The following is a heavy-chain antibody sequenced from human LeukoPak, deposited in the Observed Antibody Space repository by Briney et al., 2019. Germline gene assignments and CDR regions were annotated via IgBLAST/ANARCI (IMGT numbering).Heavy chain of an antibody. CDR2: IYYSGTT. J-gene: IGHJ4*02. Sequence: SETLSLTCSVSNGSINSGGFYWSWVRQPPGKGLEWIGYIYYSGTTYYNPSLKSRLIISVDTCKNQFSLKLSSVTAADTAVYYCARDEDGYNSLEYWGQGTLVTVSS. CDR3: ARDEDGYNSLEY. CDR1: NGSINSGGFY. V-gene: IGHV4-31*03. D-gene: IGHD5-24*01.